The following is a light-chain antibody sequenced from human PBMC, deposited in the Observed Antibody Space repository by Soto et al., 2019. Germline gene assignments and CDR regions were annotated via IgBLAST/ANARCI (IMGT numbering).Light chain of an antibody. V-gene: IGKV1-39*01. Sequence: DIQLSQPPSSLSASVGDRVTMTCRASQSISSYLNWYQQKPGKAPKLLIYAASSLQSGVPSRFSGSGSGTDFTLTITSLQPEDFATYYCQQSYSTPPWTFGQGTKVDI. CDR2: AAS. J-gene: IGKJ1*01. CDR3: QQSYSTPPWT. CDR1: QSISSY.